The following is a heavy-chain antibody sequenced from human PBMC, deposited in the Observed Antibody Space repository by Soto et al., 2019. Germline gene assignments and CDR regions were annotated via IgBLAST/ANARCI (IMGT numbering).Heavy chain of an antibody. J-gene: IGHJ4*02. CDR2: ISGSGGST. CDR1: GFTFSSYA. Sequence: EVQLLESGGGLVQPGGSLRLSCAASGFTFSSYAMSWVRQAPGKGLEWVSAISGSGGSTYYADSVKGRFTISRDNSKNTLYLQMNSLRAQDTAVYYCAKNPPPTTYYDYVWGSYRFDYFDYWGQGALVTVSS. CDR3: AKNPPPTTYYDYVWGSYRFDYFDY. V-gene: IGHV3-23*01. D-gene: IGHD3-16*02.